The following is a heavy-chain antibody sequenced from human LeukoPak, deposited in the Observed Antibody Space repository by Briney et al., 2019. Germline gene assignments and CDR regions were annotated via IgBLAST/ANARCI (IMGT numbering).Heavy chain of an antibody. CDR3: ASEKRGYSYGTDAFDI. D-gene: IGHD5-18*01. V-gene: IGHV3-48*01. J-gene: IGHJ3*02. Sequence: GGSLRLSCAASGFTFSSYSMNWVRQAPGKGLEWVSYISSSSSTIYYADSVKGRFTISRDNAKNSLYLQMNSLRAEDTAVYYCASEKRGYSYGTDAFDIWGQGTMVTVSS. CDR2: ISSSSSTI. CDR1: GFTFSSYS.